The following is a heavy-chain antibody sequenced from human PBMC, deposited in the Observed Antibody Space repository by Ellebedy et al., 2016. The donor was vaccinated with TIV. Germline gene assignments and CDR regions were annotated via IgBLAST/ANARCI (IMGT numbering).Heavy chain of an antibody. Sequence: GESLKISCAASGLTFSSHAMSWVRQAPGKGLEWVSSITESGGNTYYADSVKGRFTISRDNSKDTLFLQMNSLRAEDTAVYYCARSGELDSWGQGTLVTVSS. CDR1: GLTFSSHA. D-gene: IGHD1-26*01. V-gene: IGHV3-23*01. J-gene: IGHJ4*02. CDR3: ARSGELDS. CDR2: ITESGGNT.